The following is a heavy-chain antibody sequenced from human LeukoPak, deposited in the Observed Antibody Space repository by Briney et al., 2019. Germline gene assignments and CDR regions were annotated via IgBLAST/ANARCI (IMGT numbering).Heavy chain of an antibody. CDR2: INHSGNT. D-gene: IGHD3-10*01. CDR1: GGSFSDDY. CDR3: ARGKVWYGELEDAYYFDS. V-gene: IGHV4-34*01. Sequence: KPSETLSLTCAVSGGSFSDDYWTWIRQPPGKGLEWIGDINHSGNTNYNPSLKSRVTISLHTSKNQFSLKLSSVTAADTAVYYCARGKVWYGELEDAYYFDSWGQGTLVTVSS. J-gene: IGHJ4*02.